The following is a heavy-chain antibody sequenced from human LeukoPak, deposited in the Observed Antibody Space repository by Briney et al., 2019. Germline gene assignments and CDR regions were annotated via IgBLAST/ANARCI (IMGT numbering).Heavy chain of an antibody. D-gene: IGHD6-19*01. V-gene: IGHV1-69*13. CDR3: ARYSSGWYEWFDP. CDR1: GGTFSSYA. J-gene: IGHJ5*02. CDR2: IIPIFGTA. Sequence: ASVKVSCTASGGTFSSYAISWVRQAPGQGLEWMGGIIPIFGTANYAQKFQGRVTITADASTSTAYMELSSLRSEDTAVYYCARYSSGWYEWFDPWGQGTLVTVSS.